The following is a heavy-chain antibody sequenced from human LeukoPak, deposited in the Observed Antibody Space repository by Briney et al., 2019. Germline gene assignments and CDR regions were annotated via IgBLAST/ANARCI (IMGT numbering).Heavy chain of an antibody. V-gene: IGHV5-51*01. CDR2: IYPGDSDT. Sequence: GESLQISCQGSGSSFTSYWIGWMRQVPGKGLEWMGIIYPGDSDTRYSPSFQGQVTISADKSISTAYLQWSSLKASDTAMYYCARHAHGGNSDYYYMDVWGKGTTVIISS. J-gene: IGHJ6*03. CDR3: ARHAHGGNSDYYYMDV. CDR1: GSSFTSYW. D-gene: IGHD4-23*01.